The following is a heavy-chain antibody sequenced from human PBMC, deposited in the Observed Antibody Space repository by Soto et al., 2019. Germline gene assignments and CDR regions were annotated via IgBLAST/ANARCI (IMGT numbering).Heavy chain of an antibody. CDR1: GFTFSSYA. V-gene: IGHV3-30*04. J-gene: IGHJ4*02. CDR2: ISYDGSNK. D-gene: IGHD1-26*01. CDR3: ARDHQGSYYDLGY. Sequence: GGSLRLSCAASGFTFSSYAMHWVRQAPGKGLEWVAVISYDGSNKYYADSVKGRFTISRDNSKNTLYLQMNSLRAGDTAVYYCARDHQGSYYDLGYWGQGTLVTVSS.